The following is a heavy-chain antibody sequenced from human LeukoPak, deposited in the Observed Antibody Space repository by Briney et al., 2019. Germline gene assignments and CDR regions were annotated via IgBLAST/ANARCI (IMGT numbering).Heavy chain of an antibody. CDR1: GYTFTSYA. Sequence: GASVTVSCKASGYTFTSYAMNWVRQAPGQGLEWMGWINTNTGNPTYAQGFTGRFVFSLDTSVSTAYLQISSLKAEDTAVYYCARDPSRCSSTSCYYYYMDVWGKGTTVTVSS. V-gene: IGHV7-4-1*02. J-gene: IGHJ6*03. D-gene: IGHD2-2*01. CDR2: INTNTGNP. CDR3: ARDPSRCSSTSCYYYYMDV.